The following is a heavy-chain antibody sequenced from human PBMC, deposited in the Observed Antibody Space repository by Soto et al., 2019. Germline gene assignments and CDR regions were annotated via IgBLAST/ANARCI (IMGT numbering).Heavy chain of an antibody. CDR1: GGSFSGYS. CDR3: ATQTISYTWGV. J-gene: IGHJ6*02. D-gene: IGHD3-16*01. V-gene: IGHV4-34*01. Sequence: SETLSLTCAVYGGSFSGYSWTWIRQPPGTGLEWIGEINHSGSTNYNPSLKSRVTISVDTSKNHFSLRLTSVTAADTAIYYCATQTISYTWGVWGRGTTVTVSS. CDR2: INHSGST.